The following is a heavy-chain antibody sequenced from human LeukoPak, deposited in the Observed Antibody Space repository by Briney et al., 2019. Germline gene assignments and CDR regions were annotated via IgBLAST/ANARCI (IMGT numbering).Heavy chain of an antibody. J-gene: IGHJ4*02. V-gene: IGHV3-30-3*01. CDR1: GFTFSAYA. D-gene: IGHD4/OR15-4a*01. CDR2: ISYDGNIK. Sequence: GGSLRLSCAASGFTFSAYAMHWVRQAPGKGPEWVAIISYDGNIKYQADSVKGRFTISRDDSKNTLYLQMNSLRAEDTAVYYCARDRSANSRVYYFDYWGQGTLVTVSS. CDR3: ARDRSANSRVYYFDY.